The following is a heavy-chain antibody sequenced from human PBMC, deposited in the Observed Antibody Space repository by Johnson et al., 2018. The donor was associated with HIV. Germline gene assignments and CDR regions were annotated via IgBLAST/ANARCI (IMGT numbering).Heavy chain of an antibody. D-gene: IGHD2-15*01. Sequence: VQLVESGGGVVQPGGSLRLSCAASGFTFSGYWMNWVRQAPGKGLEWVANIKQDGSEKYYVDSVKGRFTISRDDSKNTAYLQMNSLRAEDTALYYCARAPRWSQTFDLWGQGTMVTVSS. V-gene: IGHV3-7*05. CDR3: ARAPRWSQTFDL. J-gene: IGHJ3*01. CDR2: IKQDGSEK. CDR1: GFTFSGYW.